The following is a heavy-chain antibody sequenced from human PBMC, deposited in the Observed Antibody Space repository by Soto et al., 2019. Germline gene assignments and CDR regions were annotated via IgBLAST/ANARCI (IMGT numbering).Heavy chain of an antibody. Sequence: ASVKVSCKASGYTFTGYYMHWVRQAPGQGLEWMGWINPNSGGTNYAQKFQGWVTMTRDTSISTAYMELSRLRSDDTAVYYCARVRIKAITIFGVVNDYYGMDVWGQGITVTV. J-gene: IGHJ6*02. V-gene: IGHV1-2*04. CDR1: GYTFTGYY. CDR2: INPNSGGT. D-gene: IGHD3-3*01. CDR3: ARVRIKAITIFGVVNDYYGMDV.